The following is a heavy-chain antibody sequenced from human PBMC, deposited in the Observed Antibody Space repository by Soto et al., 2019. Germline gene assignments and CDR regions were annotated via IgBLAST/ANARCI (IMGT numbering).Heavy chain of an antibody. D-gene: IGHD4-17*01. J-gene: IGHJ4*02. CDR2: IYYSGST. CDR3: AREGRVTTVIYYFDY. Sequence: SETLSLTCIVSGGSISSGGYYWTWIRQHPGKGLEWIGYIYYSGSTSYNPSLKSRLTISPDTSKNHFSLKLSSVTAADTAVYYCAREGRVTTVIYYFDYWGQGTLVTVSS. CDR1: GGSISSGGYY. V-gene: IGHV4-31*03.